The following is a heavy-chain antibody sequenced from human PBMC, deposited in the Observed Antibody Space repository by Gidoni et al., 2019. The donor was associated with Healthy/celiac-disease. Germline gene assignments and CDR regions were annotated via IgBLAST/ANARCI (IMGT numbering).Heavy chain of an antibody. CDR1: GFTFSGSA. Sequence: EVQLVASGGGLVQPGGSLKLSCAASGFTFSGSAMHWVRQASGKGLEWVGRIRSKANSYATAYAASVKGRFTISRDDSKNTAYLQMNSLKTEDTAVYYCTRPVDGSGSQDAFDIWGQGTMVTVSS. CDR2: IRSKANSYAT. V-gene: IGHV3-73*01. D-gene: IGHD3-10*01. CDR3: TRPVDGSGSQDAFDI. J-gene: IGHJ3*02.